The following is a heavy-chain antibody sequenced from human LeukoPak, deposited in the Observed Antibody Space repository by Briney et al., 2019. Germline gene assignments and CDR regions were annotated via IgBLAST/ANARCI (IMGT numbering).Heavy chain of an antibody. CDR3: ARDGGNYYDSSGYFPG. V-gene: IGHV3-11*04. CDR2: ISSSGSTI. Sequence: LSLTCAVYGGSFSGYYWSWIRQAPGKGLEWVSYISSSGSTIYYADSVKGRFTISRDNAKNSLYLQMNSLRAEDTAVYYCARDGGNYYDSSGYFPGWGQGTLVTVSS. D-gene: IGHD3-22*01. J-gene: IGHJ4*02. CDR1: GGSFSGYY.